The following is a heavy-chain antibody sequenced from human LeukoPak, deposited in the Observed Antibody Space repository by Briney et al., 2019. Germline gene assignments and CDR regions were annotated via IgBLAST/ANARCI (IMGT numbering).Heavy chain of an antibody. J-gene: IGHJ4*02. Sequence: GRSLRLSCAASGFTFSSYAMHWVRQAPGKGLEWVAVISYDGSNKYYADSVKGRFTISRDNSKNTLYLQMNSLRAEDTAVYYCARTRERGYSYAPLYYFDYWGQGTLVTVSS. D-gene: IGHD5-18*01. V-gene: IGHV3-30-3*01. CDR1: GFTFSSYA. CDR3: ARTRERGYSYAPLYYFDY. CDR2: ISYDGSNK.